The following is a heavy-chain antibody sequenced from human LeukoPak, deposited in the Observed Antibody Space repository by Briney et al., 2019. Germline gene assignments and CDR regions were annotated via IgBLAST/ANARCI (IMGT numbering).Heavy chain of an antibody. V-gene: IGHV3-30-3*01. CDR2: ISYDGSNK. CDR1: GFTFSSYA. D-gene: IGHD1-1*01. J-gene: IGHJ4*02. Sequence: GGSLRLSCAASGFTFSSYAMHWVRQAPGKGLEWVAVISYDGSNKYYADPVKGRFTISRDNSKNTLYLQMNSLRAEDTAVYYCVRRMGTTGTADYWGQGTLVTVSS. CDR3: VRRMGTTGTADY.